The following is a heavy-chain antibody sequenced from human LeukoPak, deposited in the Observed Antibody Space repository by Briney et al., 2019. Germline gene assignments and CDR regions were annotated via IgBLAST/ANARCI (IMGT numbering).Heavy chain of an antibody. CDR2: ASGGGGTT. Sequence: GESLRLSCAASGFTFSSYAMSWVRQAPGKGLEWVSAASGGGGTTYYADSVKGRFTISRDNSKNTLYLQMNSLRVDDTAVYYCAREIPAFDYWGQGTLVTVSS. CDR1: GFTFSSYA. CDR3: AREIPAFDY. V-gene: IGHV3-23*01. J-gene: IGHJ4*02.